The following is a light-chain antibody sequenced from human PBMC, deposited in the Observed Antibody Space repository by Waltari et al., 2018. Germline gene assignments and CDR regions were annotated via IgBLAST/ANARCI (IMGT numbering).Light chain of an antibody. V-gene: IGLV2-14*03. CDR3: CSQSSYNGVI. CDR1: SSDVGGDDS. J-gene: IGLJ2*01. Sequence: QSALSQPASVSGSPGQSITISCTGSSSDVGGDDSVSGYPDHPGQAPNVINDDVNNRPSGVSHRSAGSNAGNTASLTISELQAEDEANYYCCSQSSYNGVIFGGGTKLTVL. CDR2: DVN.